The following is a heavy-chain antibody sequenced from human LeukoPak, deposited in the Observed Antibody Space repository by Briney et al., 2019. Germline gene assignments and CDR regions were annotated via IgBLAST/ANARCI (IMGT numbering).Heavy chain of an antibody. CDR1: GFTFSSYG. CDR2: ISYDGSNK. J-gene: IGHJ1*01. CDR3: AKDLGDAVTADSGYFQH. Sequence: PGRSLRLSCAASGFTFSSYGMHWVRQAPGKGLEWVAVISYDGSNKYYADSVKGRFTISRDNSKNTLYLRMNSLRAEDTAVYYCAKDLGDAVTADSGYFQHWGQGTLVTVSS. V-gene: IGHV3-30*18. D-gene: IGHD2-21*02.